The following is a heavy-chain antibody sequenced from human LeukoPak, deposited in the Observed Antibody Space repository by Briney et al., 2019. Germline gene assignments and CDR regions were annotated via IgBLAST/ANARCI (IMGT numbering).Heavy chain of an antibody. CDR3: AKDYYGSSGYNY. J-gene: IGHJ4*02. CDR1: GFTFSSYA. D-gene: IGHD3-22*01. V-gene: IGHV3-30*04. Sequence: GGSLRLSCAASGFTFSSYAMHWVRQAPGKGLEWVAVISYDGSNKYYADSVKGRFTISRDNSKNTLYLQMNSLRAEDTAVYYCAKDYYGSSGYNYWGQGTLVTVSS. CDR2: ISYDGSNK.